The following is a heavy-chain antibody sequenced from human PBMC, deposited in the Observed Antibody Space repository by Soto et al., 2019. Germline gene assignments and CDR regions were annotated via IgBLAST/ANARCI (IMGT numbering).Heavy chain of an antibody. CDR2: IFSSGST. D-gene: IGHD5-18*01. Sequence: SETLSLTCTVSGGSINTFYWSWVRQPAGKGLEWIGRIFSSGSTSFNPSLESRVAMSVDTSKNHFSLNLSSVAAADMAVYYCAREGSYSAYNFAHGIQLWSFDFWGQGAMVTVYS. CDR1: GGSINTFY. CDR3: AREGSYSAYNFAHGIQLWSFDF. J-gene: IGHJ4*02. V-gene: IGHV4-4*07.